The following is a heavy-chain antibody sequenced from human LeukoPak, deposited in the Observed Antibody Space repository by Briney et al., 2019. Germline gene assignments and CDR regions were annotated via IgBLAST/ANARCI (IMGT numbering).Heavy chain of an antibody. Sequence: GESLKISCKGSGYSFTSCWIGWVRQMPGKGLEWMGIIYPGDSDTRYSPSFQGQVTISADKSISTAYLQWSSLKASDTAMYYCARHRDSSGRGDYYYYMDVWGKGTTVTVSS. CDR3: ARHRDSSGRGDYYYYMDV. D-gene: IGHD6-19*01. V-gene: IGHV5-51*01. CDR2: IYPGDSDT. CDR1: GYSFTSCW. J-gene: IGHJ6*03.